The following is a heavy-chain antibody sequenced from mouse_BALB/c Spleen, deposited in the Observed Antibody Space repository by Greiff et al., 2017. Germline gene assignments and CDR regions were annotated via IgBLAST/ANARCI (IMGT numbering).Heavy chain of an antibody. Sequence: EVQRVESGGGLVQPGGSRKLSCAASGFTFSSFGMHWVRQAPEKGLEWVAYISSGSGTIYYADTVKGRFTISRDNPKNTLFLQMTSLRSEDTAMYYCTRPLYSVRAPCFAYRGQGTLVTVSA. CDR3: TRPLYSVRAPCFAY. CDR2: ISSGSGTI. D-gene: IGHD2-1*01. J-gene: IGHJ3*01. V-gene: IGHV5-17*02. CDR1: GFTFSSFG.